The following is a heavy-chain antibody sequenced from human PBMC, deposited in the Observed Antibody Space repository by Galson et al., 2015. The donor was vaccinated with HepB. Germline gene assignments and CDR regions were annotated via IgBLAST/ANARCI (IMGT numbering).Heavy chain of an antibody. Sequence: SLRLSCAASGFMFNTYGMHWVRQAPGKGLEWVAVISFDGSNGNYGDSVKGRFSISRENSMNTLSLQMSSLRAEDTAVYYCVREDYSSSSMDFDLWGQGTLVIVSS. V-gene: IGHV3-30*03. CDR1: GFMFNTYG. D-gene: IGHD6-6*01. CDR3: VREDYSSSSMDFDL. J-gene: IGHJ4*02. CDR2: ISFDGSNG.